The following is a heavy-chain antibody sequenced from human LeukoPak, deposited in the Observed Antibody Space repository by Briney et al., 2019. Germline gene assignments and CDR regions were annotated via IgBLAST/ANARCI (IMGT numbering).Heavy chain of an antibody. V-gene: IGHV3-9*01. CDR2: INWNGDKI. Sequence: GGSLRLSCAASGFIFDDHVMHWVRQAPGKGLEWVSSINWNGDKIGYAESVKGRFTISRDNAKNSLYLQMNSLGPEDTALYYCAKGGGIQLWLQYYFDHWGQGTLVTVSS. CDR3: AKGGGIQLWLQYYFDH. CDR1: GFIFDDHV. D-gene: IGHD2-21*01. J-gene: IGHJ4*02.